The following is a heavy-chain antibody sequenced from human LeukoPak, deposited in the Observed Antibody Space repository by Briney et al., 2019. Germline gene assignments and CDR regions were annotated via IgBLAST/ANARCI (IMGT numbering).Heavy chain of an antibody. CDR2: IYYSGST. CDR1: GGSISGYY. Sequence: SETLSLTCTVSGGSISGYYWTWIRQPPGKGLECSGYIYYSGSTNYNPSLKSRVTISVDTSKNQFSLKLSSVTAADTAVYFCARIMAVRGAPDYFHYGIDVWGQGTTVTVSS. J-gene: IGHJ6*02. CDR3: ARIMAVRGAPDYFHYGIDV. D-gene: IGHD3-10*01. V-gene: IGHV4-59*01.